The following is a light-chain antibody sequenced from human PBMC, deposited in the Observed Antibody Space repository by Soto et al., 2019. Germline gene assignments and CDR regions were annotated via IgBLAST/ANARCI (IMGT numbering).Light chain of an antibody. V-gene: IGKV3-15*01. CDR3: QHYNSYSEA. Sequence: IVMTQSPATLSVSPGEGAXLXXXASQSVSSDLAWYHQKPGQAPRLLIYAASTRATGVSARFSGSGSGTEFTLTISSLQPDDFATYYCQHYNSYSEAFGQGTKVDIK. CDR1: QSVSSD. CDR2: AAS. J-gene: IGKJ1*01.